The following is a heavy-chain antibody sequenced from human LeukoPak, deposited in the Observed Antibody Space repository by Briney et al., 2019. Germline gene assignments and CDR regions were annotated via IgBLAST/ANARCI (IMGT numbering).Heavy chain of an antibody. D-gene: IGHD5-18*01. CDR2: ISSNGGST. V-gene: IGHV3-64D*09. CDR1: GFTFSSYA. J-gene: IGHJ4*02. CDR3: VKDPGYGTKYYFDY. Sequence: GGSLRLSCSASGFTFSSYAMHWVRQAPGKGLEYVSAISSNGGSTYYADSVKGRFTISRDNSKNTLYLQMSSLRAEDTAVYHCVKDPGYGTKYYFDYWGQGTLVTVSA.